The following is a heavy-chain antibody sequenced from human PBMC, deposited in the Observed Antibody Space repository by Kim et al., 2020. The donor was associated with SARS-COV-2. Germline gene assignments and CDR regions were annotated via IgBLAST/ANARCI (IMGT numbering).Heavy chain of an antibody. CDR1: GYTFTSYY. D-gene: IGHD3-10*01. CDR2: INPSGGST. V-gene: IGHV1-46*01. Sequence: ASVKVSCKASGYTFTSYYMHWVRQAPGQGLEWMGIINPSGGSTSYAQKFQGRVTMTRDTSTSTVYMELSSLRSEDTAVYYCARDQGTLLLWFGELSKRVPLGMDVWGQGTTVTVSS. J-gene: IGHJ6*02. CDR3: ARDQGTLLLWFGELSKRVPLGMDV.